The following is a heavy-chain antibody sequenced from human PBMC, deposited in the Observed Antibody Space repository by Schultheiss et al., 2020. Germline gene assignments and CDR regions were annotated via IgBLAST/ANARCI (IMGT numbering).Heavy chain of an antibody. D-gene: IGHD2-2*01. CDR3: ARYPPRDCSSTSCYLY. Sequence: SETLSLTCTVSRDSISGDEYYWGWVRQPPEKGLEWIGGLYHSGSTYYNTSLKSRVFISRDTSKNQLSMSLNSVTAADTAVYYCARYPPRDCSSTSCYLYWGQGTLVTVSS. CDR1: RDSISGDEYY. J-gene: IGHJ4*02. V-gene: IGHV4-39*01. CDR2: LYHSGST.